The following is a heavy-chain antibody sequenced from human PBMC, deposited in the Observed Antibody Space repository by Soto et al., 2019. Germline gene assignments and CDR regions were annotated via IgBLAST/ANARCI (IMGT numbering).Heavy chain of an antibody. D-gene: IGHD2-21*02. J-gene: IGHJ4*02. V-gene: IGHV1-3*05. CDR3: ARSIVVVTALDY. CDR1: GYTFTSYA. CDR2: INAGNGNT. Sequence: QVPLVQSGAEEKKPGASVKVSCKASGYTFTSYAMHWVRQAPGQRLEWMGWINAGNGNTKYSQKFQGRVTITRDTSASTAYMELSSLRSADTAVYYCARSIVVVTALDYWGQGTLVTVSS.